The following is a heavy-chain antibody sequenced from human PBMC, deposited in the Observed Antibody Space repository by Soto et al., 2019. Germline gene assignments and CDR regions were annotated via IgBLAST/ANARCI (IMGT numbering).Heavy chain of an antibody. CDR2: ISAYNGNT. V-gene: IGHV1-18*04. D-gene: IGHD2-15*01. Sequence: QIQLVQSGAEMKKPGASVKVSCKPSGYTFTHYGVSWLRQAPGQGLEWMGWISAYNGNTDYAHKLPGRVAMTTDTSTSTAYMELRGLSPDDTAVYYCARDVPGSGVPFWDYWGQGTLVTVSS. J-gene: IGHJ4*02. CDR1: GYTFTHYG. CDR3: ARDVPGSGVPFWDY.